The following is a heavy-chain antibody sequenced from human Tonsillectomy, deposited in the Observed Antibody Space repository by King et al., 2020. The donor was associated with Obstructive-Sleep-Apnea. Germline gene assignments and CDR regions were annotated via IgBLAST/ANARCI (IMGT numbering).Heavy chain of an antibody. D-gene: IGHD3-22*01. CDR2: ISTRGGST. V-gene: IGHV3-23*04. CDR3: AKDGYYDSSGYGSSPPPHFDY. CDR1: GITFSSYA. Sequence: VQLVESGGGLVQPGGSLRLSCAASGITFSSYAMSWVRQAPGKGLEWVSGISTRGGSTYYADSVKGRFTISRDNSKNRLYRQMNSRRAEDTALYYCAKDGYYDSSGYGSSPPPHFDYWGQGTLVTVSS. J-gene: IGHJ4*02.